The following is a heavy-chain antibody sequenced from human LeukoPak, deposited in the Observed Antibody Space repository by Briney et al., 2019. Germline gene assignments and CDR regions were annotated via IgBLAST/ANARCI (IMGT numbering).Heavy chain of an antibody. CDR2: IYNSGST. D-gene: IGHD3-16*01. V-gene: IGHV4-59*08. Sequence: SETLSLTCTVSGGSISSHYWSWIRQPPGKGLEWIGYIYNSGSTNYNPSLKSRVTISLGTSKNQFSLHLTSVTAADTAVYFCARDDYGVFDAFDVWGQGTVVTVSS. J-gene: IGHJ3*01. CDR1: GGSISSHY. CDR3: ARDDYGVFDAFDV.